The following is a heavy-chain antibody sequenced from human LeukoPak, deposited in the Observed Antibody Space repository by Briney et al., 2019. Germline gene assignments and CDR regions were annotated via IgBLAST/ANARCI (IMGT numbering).Heavy chain of an antibody. CDR2: MNPNSGNT. CDR3: ARGRSYRFGFGELKGRAFDI. D-gene: IGHD3-10*01. V-gene: IGHV1-8*01. J-gene: IGHJ3*02. Sequence: ASVKVSCKASGYTFTSYDINWVRQATGQGLEWMGWMNPNSGNTGYAQKFQGRVTMTRNTSISTAYMELSSLRSEDTAVYYCARGRSYRFGFGELKGRAFDIWGQGTMVTVSS. CDR1: GYTFTSYD.